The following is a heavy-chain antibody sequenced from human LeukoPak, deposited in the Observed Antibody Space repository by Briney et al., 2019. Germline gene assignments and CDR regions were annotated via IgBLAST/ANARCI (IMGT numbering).Heavy chain of an antibody. CDR1: GFTFRDFY. CDR2: IGPSGTIM. Sequence: GVSLRLSCAASGFTFRDFYMTWIRQAPGKGLEWVAYIGPSGTIMNYADSVKGRFTVSRDNAENSLYLHMNSLRAEDTAVYYCTRDPRLCDYWGQGTLVTVSS. J-gene: IGHJ4*02. CDR3: TRDPRLCDY. V-gene: IGHV3-11*01.